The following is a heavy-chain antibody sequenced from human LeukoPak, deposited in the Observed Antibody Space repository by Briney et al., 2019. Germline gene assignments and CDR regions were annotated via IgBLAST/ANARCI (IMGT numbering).Heavy chain of an antibody. D-gene: IGHD3-16*01. J-gene: IGHJ6*02. CDR2: ISSSSSYI. CDR1: GFTFSSYS. Sequence: GGSLRLSCPASGFTFSSYSMNWVRQAPGKGLEWVSSISSSSSYIYYADSVKGRFTISRDNAKNSLYLQMNSLRAEDTAVYYCAREGIGLRLIARSVYGMDVWGQGTTVTVSS. CDR3: AREGIGLRLIARSVYGMDV. V-gene: IGHV3-21*01.